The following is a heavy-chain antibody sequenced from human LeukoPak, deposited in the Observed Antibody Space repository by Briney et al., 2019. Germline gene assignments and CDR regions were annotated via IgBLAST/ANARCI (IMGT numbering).Heavy chain of an antibody. Sequence: GGSLTLSCPLSGFTFSSRGMRWVRQPPGKGLQWVSGISVSGAMTYYVDSVKGRFIISRENTKNTVYLQMNSLTTEDTAVYYCVRDEEWLVPDYWGQGALVTVSS. CDR2: ISVSGAMT. D-gene: IGHD6-19*01. V-gene: IGHV3-23*01. J-gene: IGHJ4*02. CDR3: VRDEEWLVPDY. CDR1: GFTFSSRG.